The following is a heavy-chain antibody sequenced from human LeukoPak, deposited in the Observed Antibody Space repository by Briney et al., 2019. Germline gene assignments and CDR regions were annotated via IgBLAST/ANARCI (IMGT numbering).Heavy chain of an antibody. Sequence: SVKVSCKASGGTFSSYAISWVRQAPGQGLEWMGRIIPILGMANYAQKFQGRVTITADKSTSTAYMELSSLRSEDTAVYYCARDHYYDSSGYWNYWGQGTLVTVSS. CDR2: IIPILGMA. D-gene: IGHD3-22*01. CDR1: GGTFSSYA. V-gene: IGHV1-69*04. CDR3: ARDHYYDSSGYWNY. J-gene: IGHJ4*02.